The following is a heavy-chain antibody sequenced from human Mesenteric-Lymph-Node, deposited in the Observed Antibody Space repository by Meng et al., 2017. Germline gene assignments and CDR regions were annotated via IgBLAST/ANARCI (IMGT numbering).Heavy chain of an antibody. CDR2: ISGSGGST. D-gene: IGHD2-21*02. J-gene: IGHJ4*02. Sequence: GGSLRLSCAASGFTFSSYAMSWVRQAPGKGLEWVSAISGSGGSTYYADSVKGRFTISRDNSKNTLYLQMNSLRAEDTAVYYCAKDWDAYCGGDCYWAWGQGTLVTVSS. CDR3: AKDWDAYCGGDCYWA. CDR1: GFTFSSYA. V-gene: IGHV3-23*01.